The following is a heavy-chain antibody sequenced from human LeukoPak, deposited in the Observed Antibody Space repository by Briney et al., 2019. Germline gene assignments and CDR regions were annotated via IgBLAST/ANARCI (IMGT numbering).Heavy chain of an antibody. D-gene: IGHD6-13*01. J-gene: IGHJ4*02. CDR3: AGVGRRIAAAGHFDY. V-gene: IGHV1-69*01. CDR2: IIPIFGTA. CDR1: GGTFSSYA. Sequence: SVKVSCKASGGTFSSYAISWVRQAPGQGLEWMGGIIPIFGTANYAQKFQGRVTITADESTSTAYMELSSLRSEDTAVYYCAGVGRRIAAAGHFDYWGQGTLVTVSS.